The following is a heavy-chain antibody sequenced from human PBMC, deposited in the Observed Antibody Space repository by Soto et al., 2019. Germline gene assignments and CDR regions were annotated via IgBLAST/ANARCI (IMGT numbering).Heavy chain of an antibody. CDR2: IFWNYAK. J-gene: IGHJ6*03. CDR1: GFSINNARLG. CDR3: ARVVAQTYVHYYREV. Sequence: QVTLKESGPLLVKPTETLTLTCTVSGFSINNARLGVSWIRQRPGKPLEWLVHIFWNYAKSYSTSLRPRIPSSNDPSKSQVVLCVTNMHPVDTATYYCARVVAQTYVHYYREVLVEGTTVTVSS. D-gene: IGHD3-16*01. V-gene: IGHV2-26*01.